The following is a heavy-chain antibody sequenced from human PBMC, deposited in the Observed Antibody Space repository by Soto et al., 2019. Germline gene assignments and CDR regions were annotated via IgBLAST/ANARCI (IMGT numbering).Heavy chain of an antibody. J-gene: IGHJ5*02. D-gene: IGHD1-26*01. CDR1: GFSVSSNY. Sequence: GGSLRLSCAISGFSVSSNYLSWVRQAPGKGLEWVSVHYSGGSTYYADPVQGRFTISRDKSNNTLYLQMRRVRAEDTAVYFCARHRHPRGTVGATSPLDPWGQGTQVTVSS. CDR2: HYSGGST. CDR3: ARHRHPRGTVGATSPLDP. V-gene: IGHV3-53*01.